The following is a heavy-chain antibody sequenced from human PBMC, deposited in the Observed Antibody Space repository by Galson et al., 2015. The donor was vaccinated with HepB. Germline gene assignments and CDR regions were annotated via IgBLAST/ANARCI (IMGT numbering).Heavy chain of an antibody. CDR1: GGTFSSYT. CDR3: ARTNVVVVAATVNYFDY. J-gene: IGHJ4*02. Sequence: SVKVSCKASGGTFSSYTISWVRQAPGQGLEWMGRIIPILGIANYAQKFQGRVTITADKSTSTAYMELSSLRSEDTAVYYCARTNVVVVAATVNYFDYWGQGTLVTVSS. V-gene: IGHV1-69*02. CDR2: IIPILGIA. D-gene: IGHD2-15*01.